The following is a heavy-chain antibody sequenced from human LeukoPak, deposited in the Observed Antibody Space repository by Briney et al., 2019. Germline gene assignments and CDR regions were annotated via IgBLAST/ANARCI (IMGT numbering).Heavy chain of an antibody. CDR1: GGSISSYY. D-gene: IGHD3-16*02. Sequence: SETLSLTCTVSGGSISSYYWSWIRQPPGKGLEWIGYIYYSGSTNYNPSLKSRVTISVDTSKNQFSLKLSSVTAADTAVYYCASQVPYDYIWGSYRSGNYFDYWGQGTLVTVSS. CDR2: IYYSGST. V-gene: IGHV4-59*08. J-gene: IGHJ4*02. CDR3: ASQVPYDYIWGSYRSGNYFDY.